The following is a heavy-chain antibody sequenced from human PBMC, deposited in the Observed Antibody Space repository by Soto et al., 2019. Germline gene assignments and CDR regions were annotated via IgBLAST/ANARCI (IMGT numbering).Heavy chain of an antibody. Sequence: DVQFVESGGDLVQPGGSLRLSCTTSGFTFSDYYMDWVRQAPGMGLEWVGRIRNKANGYTTEYAASVRGRFTISRDDSKNSRFIQMNSLKIEDTAVYYCVRGHNSFDHWGQGTLVTVSS. V-gene: IGHV3-72*01. CDR3: VRGHNSFDH. CDR1: GFTFSDYY. J-gene: IGHJ4*02. CDR2: IRNKANGYTT.